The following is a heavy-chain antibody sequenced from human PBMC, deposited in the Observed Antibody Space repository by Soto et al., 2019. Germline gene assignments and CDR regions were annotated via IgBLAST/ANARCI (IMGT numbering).Heavy chain of an antibody. Sequence: QVQLQESGPGLVKPSQTLSLTCTVSGGSISSGGYYWSWIRQHPGKGLEWIGYIYYSGSTYYNPSLKSRVTISVDTSKNQFSLKLSSVTAADTAVYYCARDDSSGYYYVSGAFDIWGQGTMVTASS. CDR1: GGSISSGGYY. CDR3: ARDDSSGYYYVSGAFDI. D-gene: IGHD3-22*01. J-gene: IGHJ3*02. V-gene: IGHV4-31*03. CDR2: IYYSGST.